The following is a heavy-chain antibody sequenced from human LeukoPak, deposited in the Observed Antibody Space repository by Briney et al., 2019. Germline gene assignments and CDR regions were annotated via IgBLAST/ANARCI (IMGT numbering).Heavy chain of an antibody. CDR2: ISGSGGST. D-gene: IGHD7-27*01. Sequence: GGSLRLSCAASGFTFSSQAMSWVRLAPGKGLEWVSAISGSGGSTYYADSVKGRFTISRDNSKNTLYLQMNSLRAEDTAVYYCANKLTGTLFDYWGQGTLVTVSS. CDR1: GFTFSSQA. CDR3: ANKLTGTLFDY. V-gene: IGHV3-23*01. J-gene: IGHJ4*02.